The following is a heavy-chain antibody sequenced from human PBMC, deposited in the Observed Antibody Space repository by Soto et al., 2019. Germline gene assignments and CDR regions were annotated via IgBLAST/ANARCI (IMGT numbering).Heavy chain of an antibody. CDR1: GGSFRGSY. D-gene: IGHD1-26*01. V-gene: IGHV4-34*01. CDR2: INHSGST. Sequence: LSLNCAVYGGSFRGSYWSWIRQPPGKGLEWIGEINHSGSTNYNPSLKSRVTISVDTSKNQFSLKLSSVTAADTAVYYCARDGASEGADYFTYCGMDGWGQGTKVTV. J-gene: IGHJ6*02. CDR3: ARDGASEGADYFTYCGMDG.